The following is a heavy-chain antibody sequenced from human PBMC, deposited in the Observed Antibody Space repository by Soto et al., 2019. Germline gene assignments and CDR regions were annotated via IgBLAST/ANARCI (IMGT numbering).Heavy chain of an antibody. CDR3: ARDRANIVVVVAARPQALDY. CDR2: ISAYNGNT. CDR1: GYTFTSYG. Sequence: ASVKVSCKASGYTFTSYGISWVRQAPGQGLEWMGWISAYNGNTNYAQKLQGRVTMTTDTSTSTAYMELRSLRSDDTAVYYCARDRANIVVVVAARPQALDYWGQGTLVTVSS. J-gene: IGHJ4*02. V-gene: IGHV1-18*01. D-gene: IGHD2-15*01.